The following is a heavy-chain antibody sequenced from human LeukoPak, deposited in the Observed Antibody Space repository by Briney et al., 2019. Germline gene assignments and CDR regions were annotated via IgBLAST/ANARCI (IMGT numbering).Heavy chain of an antibody. CDR3: ARGGNIYDYVWGSYRPDAFDI. CDR1: GGSISSYY. CDR2: IYYSGST. J-gene: IGHJ3*02. Sequence: SEALSLTCTVSGGSISSYYWSWIRQPPGKGLEWIGNIYYSGSTNYNPSLKSRVTISVDTSKNQFSLKLSSVTAADTAVYYCARGGNIYDYVWGSYRPDAFDIWGQGTMVTVSS. V-gene: IGHV4-59*01. D-gene: IGHD3-16*02.